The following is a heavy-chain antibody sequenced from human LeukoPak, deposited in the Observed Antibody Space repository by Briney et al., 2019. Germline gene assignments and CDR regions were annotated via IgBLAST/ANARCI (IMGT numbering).Heavy chain of an antibody. V-gene: IGHV3-21*01. CDR3: AREISVAGLPI. CDR2: ISSSSSYI. CDR1: GFTFSSYS. D-gene: IGHD6-19*01. Sequence: GGSLRLSCAASGFTFSSYSMNWVRQAPGKGLEWVSSISSSSSYIYYADSVKGRSTISIDNAKNSLYLQMNSLRAEDTAVYYCAREISVAGLPIWGQGTMVTVSS. J-gene: IGHJ3*02.